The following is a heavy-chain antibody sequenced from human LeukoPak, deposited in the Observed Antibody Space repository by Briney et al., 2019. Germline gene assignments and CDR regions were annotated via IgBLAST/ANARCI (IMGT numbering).Heavy chain of an antibody. CDR2: INPNSGGT. V-gene: IGHV1-2*02. CDR3: ARGGGGGNYVLGYMDV. D-gene: IGHD4-23*01. CDR1: GYTFTGYY. J-gene: IGHJ6*03. Sequence: GASVKVSCKASGYTFTGYYMHWVRQAPGQGLEWMGWINPNSGGTNYAQKLQGRVTMTRDTSISTAYMELSRLRYDDTAVYYCARGGGGGNYVLGYMDVWGKGTTVTVSS.